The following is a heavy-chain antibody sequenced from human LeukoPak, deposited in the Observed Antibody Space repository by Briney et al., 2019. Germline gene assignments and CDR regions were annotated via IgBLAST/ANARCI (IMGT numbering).Heavy chain of an antibody. V-gene: IGHV3-66*01. CDR1: GFIASNNY. CDR3: ASDLSTWFD. J-gene: IGHJ4*02. D-gene: IGHD6-13*01. CDR2: IYRGGSS. Sequence: SGGSLRLSCVASGFIASNNYMSWVRQAPGMGLEWVSTIYRGGSSFYADSVKGRFTISRDNSKNTLYLQMDSLRAEDTAVYYCASDLSTWFDWGQGTQVTVAS.